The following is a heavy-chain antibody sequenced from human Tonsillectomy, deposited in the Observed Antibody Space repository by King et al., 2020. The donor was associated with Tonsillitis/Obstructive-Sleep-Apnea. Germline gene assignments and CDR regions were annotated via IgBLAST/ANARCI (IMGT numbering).Heavy chain of an antibody. CDR2: INSDGSST. CDR1: GFTFSSYW. Sequence: VQLVESGGGLVQPGGSLRLSCAASGFTFSSYWMHWVRQAPGKGLVWVSRINSDGSSTSYADSVKGRFTISRDNAKNTLYLQMNSLRAEDTAVYYCAREGSNEVQGPWFDPWGQGTLVTVSS. D-gene: IGHD3-16*01. CDR3: AREGSNEVQGPWFDP. V-gene: IGHV3-74*01. J-gene: IGHJ5*02.